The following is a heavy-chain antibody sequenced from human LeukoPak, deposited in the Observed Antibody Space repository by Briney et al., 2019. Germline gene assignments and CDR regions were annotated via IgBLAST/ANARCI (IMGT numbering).Heavy chain of an antibody. D-gene: IGHD6-19*01. CDR2: INHSGST. J-gene: IGHJ5*02. CDR3: ARGGSGWYRSYGFWFDP. CDR1: GGSFSGYY. Sequence: SETLSLTCAVYGGSFSGYYWSWIRQPPGKGLEWIGEINHSGSTNYNPSLKSRVTISVDTSKNQFSLKLSSVTAADTAVYYCARGGSGWYRSYGFWFDPWGQGTLVTVSS. V-gene: IGHV4-34*01.